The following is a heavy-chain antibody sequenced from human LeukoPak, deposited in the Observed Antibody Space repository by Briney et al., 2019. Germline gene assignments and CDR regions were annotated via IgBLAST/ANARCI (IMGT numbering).Heavy chain of an antibody. CDR1: GGSISSYY. CDR2: IYTSGST. V-gene: IGHV4-4*07. D-gene: IGHD1-26*01. CDR3: ARTGIVGATIRTHWYFDL. Sequence: SETLSLTCTVSGGSISSYYWSWIRQPAGKGLEWIERIYTSGSTNYNPSLKSRVTMSVDTSKYQFSLKLSSVTAADTAVYYCARTGIVGATIRTHWYFDLWGRGTLVTVSS. J-gene: IGHJ2*01.